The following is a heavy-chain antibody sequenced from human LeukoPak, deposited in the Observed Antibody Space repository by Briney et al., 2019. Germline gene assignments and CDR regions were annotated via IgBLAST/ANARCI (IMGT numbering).Heavy chain of an antibody. CDR1: GGSISSYY. CDR2: IYYSGST. J-gene: IGHJ6*02. CDR3: AMTPHDYGGNSGYYYYYGMDV. Sequence: SETLSLTCTVSGGSISSYYWSWIRQPPGKGLERIGYIYYSGSTNYNPSLKSRVTISVDTSKNQFSLKLSSVTAADTAVYYCAMTPHDYGGNSGYYYYYGMDVWGQGTTVTVSS. D-gene: IGHD4-23*01. V-gene: IGHV4-59*01.